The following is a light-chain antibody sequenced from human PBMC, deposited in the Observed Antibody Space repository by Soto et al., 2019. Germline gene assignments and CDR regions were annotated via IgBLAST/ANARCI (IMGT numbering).Light chain of an antibody. CDR3: QQYDNLPIT. CDR2: DAS. Sequence: DIQMTQSPSSLSASVGDRVTITCQASQDINKNLIWYQQKPGKAPKLLIYDASNLETGVPSRFSGSGSGTDFTFTISSLQPEDIATYYCQQYDNLPITFGQGTRLE. V-gene: IGKV1-33*01. J-gene: IGKJ5*01. CDR1: QDINKN.